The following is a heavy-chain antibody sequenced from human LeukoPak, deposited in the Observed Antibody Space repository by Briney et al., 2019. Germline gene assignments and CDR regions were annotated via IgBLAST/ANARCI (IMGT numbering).Heavy chain of an antibody. CDR1: GDSISSNRYY. CDR2: VYYGGNT. D-gene: IGHD3-16*02. CDR3: VGELSSNYFDY. Sequence: SETLSLTCTVSGDSISSNRYYWGWIRQPPGRGLEWIASVYYGGNTYYNPSLKSRVPISVDTSKTQFSLRLSSVTAADTAMYYCVGELSSNYFDYWGQGTLVTVSS. V-gene: IGHV4-39*01. J-gene: IGHJ4*02.